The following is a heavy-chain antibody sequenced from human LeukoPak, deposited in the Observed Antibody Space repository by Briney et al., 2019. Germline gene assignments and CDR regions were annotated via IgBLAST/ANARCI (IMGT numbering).Heavy chain of an antibody. D-gene: IGHD3-22*01. J-gene: IGHJ4*02. CDR1: GYTFTGYY. Sequence: ASVKVSCKASGYTFTGYYMHWVRQAPGQGLEWMGGIIPIFGTANYAQKFQGRVTITADKSTSTAYMELSSLRSEDTAVYYCAITVVILSRFDYWGQGTLVTVSS. CDR3: AITVVILSRFDY. V-gene: IGHV1-69*06. CDR2: IIPIFGTA.